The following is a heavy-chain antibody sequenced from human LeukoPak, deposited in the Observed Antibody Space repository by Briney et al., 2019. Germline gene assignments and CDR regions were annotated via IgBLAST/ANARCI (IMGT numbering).Heavy chain of an antibody. V-gene: IGHV3-7*01. J-gene: IGHJ4*02. CDR3: ATVLGTPYDMRHHRGAFDN. CDR2: IKRDGSEK. D-gene: IGHD3-9*01. Sequence: PGGSLRLSCAASGFTFSSYEMNWVRQAPGKGLEWVANIKRDGSEKYYVDSVKGRFTISRDNAKNSLYLQMNSLRAEDTAVYYCATVLGTPYDMRHHRGAFDNWGQGTLVTVSS. CDR1: GFTFSSYE.